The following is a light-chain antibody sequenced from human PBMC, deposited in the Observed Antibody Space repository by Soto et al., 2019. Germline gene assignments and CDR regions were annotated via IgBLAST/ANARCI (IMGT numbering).Light chain of an antibody. CDR3: QQYDNLPIT. V-gene: IGKV1-33*01. CDR1: QDISNY. CDR2: DAS. Sequence: DIQMTQSPSSLSASVGDRVTITCQASQDISNYLNWYQQKPGKDPKLLIYDASNLETGVPSRLSGSGSGTDFTFTISSLQPEDIATYYCQQYDNLPITFGGGTKVEIK. J-gene: IGKJ4*01.